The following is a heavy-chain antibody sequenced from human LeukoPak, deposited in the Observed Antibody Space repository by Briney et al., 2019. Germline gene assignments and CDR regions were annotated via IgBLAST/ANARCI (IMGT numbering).Heavy chain of an antibody. J-gene: IGHJ6*03. V-gene: IGHV1-18*01. CDR2: ISAYNGNT. CDR1: GYTFTSYG. D-gene: IGHD6-19*01. CDR3: ARDRVGWWAVAGTLNPNYYYMDV. Sequence: ASVKVSCKASGYTFTSYGISWVRQAPGQGLEWMGWISAYNGNTNYAQKLQGRVTMTTDTSTSTAYMELRSLRSDDTAVYYCARDRVGWWAVAGTLNPNYYYMDVWGKGTTVTISS.